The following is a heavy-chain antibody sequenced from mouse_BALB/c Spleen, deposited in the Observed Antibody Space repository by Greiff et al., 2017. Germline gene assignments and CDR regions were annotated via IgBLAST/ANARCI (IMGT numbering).Heavy chain of an antibody. J-gene: IGHJ4*01. CDR3: ARRLLDY. V-gene: IGHV1-7*01. Sequence: QVQLQQSGAELAKPGASVKMSCKASGYTFTSYWMHWVKQRPGQGLEWIGYINPSTGYTEYNQKFKDKATSTADKSSSTAYMQLSSLTSEDSAVYYCARRLLDYWGQGTSVTVSS. CDR1: GYTFTSYW. CDR2: INPSTGYT. D-gene: IGHD1-2*01.